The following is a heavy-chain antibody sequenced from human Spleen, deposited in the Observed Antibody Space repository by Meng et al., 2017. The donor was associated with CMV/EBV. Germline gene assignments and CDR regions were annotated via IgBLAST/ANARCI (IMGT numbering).Heavy chain of an antibody. CDR3: ARAIGWFDP. CDR2: INHSGST. Sequence: LSLTCAVYGGSFSGYYWSWIRQPPGKGLEWIGEINHSGSTNYDPSLKSRVTISVDTSKNQFSLKLSSVTAADTAVYYCARAIGWFDPWGQGTLVTVSS. CDR1: GGSFSGYY. D-gene: IGHD3-10*01. J-gene: IGHJ5*02. V-gene: IGHV4-34*01.